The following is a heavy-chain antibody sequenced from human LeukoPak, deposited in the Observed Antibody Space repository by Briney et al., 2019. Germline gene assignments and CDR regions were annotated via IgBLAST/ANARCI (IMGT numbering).Heavy chain of an antibody. J-gene: IGHJ3*02. D-gene: IGHD7-27*01. CDR1: GFTFSNYA. CDR3: AKDLREEDWGPGAFDI. V-gene: IGHV3-23*01. CDR2: NSGSGGST. Sequence: GGSLRLSCAASGFTFSNYAMSWVRQAPGKGLEWVSVNSGSGGSTHYADPAKGRFTISRDNSKNTLYLQMNSLRDDDTAVYYGAKDLREEDWGPGAFDIWGQGTMATVSS.